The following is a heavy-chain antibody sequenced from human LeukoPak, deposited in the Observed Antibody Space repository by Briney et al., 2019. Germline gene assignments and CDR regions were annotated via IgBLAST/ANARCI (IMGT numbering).Heavy chain of an antibody. CDR1: GFTFSSYA. D-gene: IGHD5-18*01. CDR2: ISGPGGST. J-gene: IGHJ4*02. V-gene: IGHV3-23*01. CDR3: AKGLTYNYAYQFDY. Sequence: GGSLRLSCAASGFTFSSYAMSWVRQAPGKGPEWVSGISGPGGSTYYADSVKGRFTISRDNSKNTLYLQMNSLRAEDTAVYYCAKGLTYNYAYQFDYWGQGTLVTVSS.